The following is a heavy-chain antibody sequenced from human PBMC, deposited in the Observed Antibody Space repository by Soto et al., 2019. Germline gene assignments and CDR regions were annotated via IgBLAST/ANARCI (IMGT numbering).Heavy chain of an antibody. CDR3: ARRAETNGWNGFGADKYYFDF. D-gene: IGHD1-1*01. CDR1: WYTFTSYD. V-gene: IGHV1-8*02. J-gene: IGHJ4*02. CDR2: MNPNTGNS. Sequence: ASVKVSCKASWYTFTSYDIYWVRQATGQGLECMGWMNPNTGNSAYAQKFQGRVTVTSDTSINTVHMELNSLRSEDTAVYYCARRAETNGWNGFGADKYYFDFWGQGTLVTVSS.